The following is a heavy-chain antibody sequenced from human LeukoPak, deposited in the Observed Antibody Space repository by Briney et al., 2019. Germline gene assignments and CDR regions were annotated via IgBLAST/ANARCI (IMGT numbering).Heavy chain of an antibody. Sequence: GGSLRLSCAASGLTFSSYAMSWVRQAQGKGLEWVSAISGSGGSTYYADSVKGRFTISRDNSKNTLYLQMNSLRAEDTAVYYCAKVDTAMVTEVPFDYWGQGTLVTVSS. CDR2: ISGSGGST. CDR3: AKVDTAMVTEVPFDY. CDR1: GLTFSSYA. J-gene: IGHJ4*02. V-gene: IGHV3-23*01. D-gene: IGHD5-18*01.